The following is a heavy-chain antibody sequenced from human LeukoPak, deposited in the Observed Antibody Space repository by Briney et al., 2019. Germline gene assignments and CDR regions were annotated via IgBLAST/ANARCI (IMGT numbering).Heavy chain of an antibody. Sequence: SETLSLTCAVYGGSFSGYYWSWIRQPPGKGLEWIGEINHRGSTNYNPSLKSRVTISVDTSKNQFSLKLSSVTAADTAVYYCARHGPPRAGWGRKYYYMDVWGRGTTVTISS. D-gene: IGHD3-16*01. CDR1: GGSFSGYY. CDR3: ARHGPPRAGWGRKYYYMDV. V-gene: IGHV4-34*01. CDR2: INHRGST. J-gene: IGHJ6*03.